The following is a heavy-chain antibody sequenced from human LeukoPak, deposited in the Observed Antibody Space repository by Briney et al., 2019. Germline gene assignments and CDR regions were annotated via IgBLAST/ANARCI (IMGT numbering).Heavy chain of an antibody. D-gene: IGHD4-17*01. J-gene: IGHJ6*02. V-gene: IGHV5-51*01. CDR1: GYSFTSYW. Sequence: GESLKISCKGSGYSFTSYWIGWVRQMPGEGLEWVGIIWPGDSTTKYRPSLQGQVTISVDKSINTAYLQWSSLKASDSAMYYCASHPVTTGYFGFDVWGQGTTVTVFS. CDR2: IWPGDSTT. CDR3: ASHPVTTGYFGFDV.